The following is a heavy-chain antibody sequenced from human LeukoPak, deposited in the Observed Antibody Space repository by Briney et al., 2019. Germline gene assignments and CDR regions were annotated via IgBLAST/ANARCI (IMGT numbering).Heavy chain of an antibody. J-gene: IGHJ4*02. CDR1: GGSISSGSYY. CDR2: IYTSGST. CDR3: ARERKDGYNFDPIYYFDY. V-gene: IGHV4-61*02. Sequence: SQTLSLTCTVPGGSISSGSYYWSWIRQPAGKGLEWIGRIYTSGSTNYNPSLKSRVTISVDTSKNQFSLKLSSVTAADTAVYYCARERKDGYNFDPIYYFDYWGQGTLVTVSS. D-gene: IGHD5-24*01.